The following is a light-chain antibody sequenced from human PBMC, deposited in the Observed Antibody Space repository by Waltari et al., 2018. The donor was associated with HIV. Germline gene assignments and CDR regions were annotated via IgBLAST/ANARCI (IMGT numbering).Light chain of an antibody. V-gene: IGLV1-44*01. CDR2: SNN. CDR3: GTWDSSLGAGV. J-gene: IGLJ3*02. Sequence: QSVLTQPPSASGTPGQRVTISCSGSSSNIGSNTVNWYQQLPGTAPKLLIYSNNPRPSGIPDRFSGSKSGTSATLDITGLQTGDEADYYCGTWDSSLGAGVFGGGTKVTV. CDR1: SSNIGSNT.